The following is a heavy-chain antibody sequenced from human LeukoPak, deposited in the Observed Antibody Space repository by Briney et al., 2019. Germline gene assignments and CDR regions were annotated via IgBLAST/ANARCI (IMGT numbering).Heavy chain of an antibody. CDR1: GLTFSTYW. V-gene: IGHV3-7*04. D-gene: IGHD3-10*01. Sequence: GGSLRLSCAGSGLTFSTYWMTWVRQAPGKGLEWVANIKPDGSEKAYVDSVEGRFTISRDNAKNSLYLQMNSLRVEDTAVYYCARDDYGWGSHPYWGQGTLVTVSS. CDR2: IKPDGSEK. J-gene: IGHJ4*02. CDR3: ARDDYGWGSHPY.